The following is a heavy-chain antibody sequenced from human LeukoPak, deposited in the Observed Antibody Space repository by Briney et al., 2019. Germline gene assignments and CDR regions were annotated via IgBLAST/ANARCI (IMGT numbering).Heavy chain of an antibody. CDR3: ARNRTSGSYYYC. J-gene: IGHJ4*02. D-gene: IGHD1-26*01. Sequence: ASVNVSCKASGYTFTGYYMHWVRLAPGQGLEWMGWINPNSGGTNYAQKFQGRVTMTTNTSTSTAYMERTGWRSDDTAIYYCARNRTSGSYYYCWGQGTLVTVSS. CDR2: INPNSGGT. V-gene: IGHV1-2*02. CDR1: GYTFTGYY.